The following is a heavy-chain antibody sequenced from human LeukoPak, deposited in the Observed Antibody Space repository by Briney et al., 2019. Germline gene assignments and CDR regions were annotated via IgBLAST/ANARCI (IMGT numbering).Heavy chain of an antibody. CDR1: GGSITSSRYY. J-gene: IGHJ2*01. CDR2: IYYSGST. D-gene: IGHD2-21*02. CDR3: ARHVSSDLRIVVVTSDWYFDL. V-gene: IGHV4-39*01. Sequence: SETLSLTCSVSGGSITSSRYYWGWIRQPPGGGLEWLGTIYYSGSTYSNPSLRSRVTISADTSKNQFSLNLSPVTAADTAVYYCARHVSSDLRIVVVTSDWYFDLWGRGTRVTVSS.